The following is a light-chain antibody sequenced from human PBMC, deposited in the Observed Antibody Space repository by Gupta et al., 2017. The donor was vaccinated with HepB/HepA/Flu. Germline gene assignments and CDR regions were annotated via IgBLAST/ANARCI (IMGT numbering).Light chain of an antibody. CDR3: LQDGSSHRT. CDR2: NAL. CDR1: QSVSSSY. J-gene: IGKJ1*01. V-gene: IGKV3-20*01. Sequence: VVLTQSPDTLSLSPGDRATLSCWASQSVSSSYLAWYHYRPGQPPRLLIYNALTRATGIPDRFRGGGSGRAYSLTIDRLEPEDFGMYYCLQDGSSHRTFGQGTKVEIK.